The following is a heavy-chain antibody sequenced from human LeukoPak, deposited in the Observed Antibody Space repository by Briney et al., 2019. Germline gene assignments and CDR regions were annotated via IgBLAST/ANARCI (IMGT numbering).Heavy chain of an antibody. CDR2: ISGSGGST. CDR1: GFTFSSYA. V-gene: IGHV3-23*01. Sequence: GGSLRLSCAASGFTFSSYAMSWVRQAPGKGLEWVSAISGSGGSTYYADSVKGRFTISRDNSKNTLYLQMNSLRAEDTALYYRARVARGDYYYYYMDVWGKGTTVTVSS. J-gene: IGHJ6*03. D-gene: IGHD3-10*01. CDR3: ARVARGDYYYYYMDV.